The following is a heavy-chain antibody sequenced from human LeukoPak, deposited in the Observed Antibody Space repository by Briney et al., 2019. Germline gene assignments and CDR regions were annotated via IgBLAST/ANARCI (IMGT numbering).Heavy chain of an antibody. CDR3: ARDYAVGESFDI. V-gene: IGHV3-74*01. J-gene: IGHJ3*02. Sequence: PGGCLRLSCAASGFTFSNYWMHWVRQAPGEGLVWVSRITSDGSSTSHADSVKGRFTISRDNAKNTLYLQMNSLRAEDTAVYYCARDYAVGESFDIWGQGTLVTVSS. D-gene: IGHD3-16*01. CDR2: ITSDGSST. CDR1: GFTFSNYW.